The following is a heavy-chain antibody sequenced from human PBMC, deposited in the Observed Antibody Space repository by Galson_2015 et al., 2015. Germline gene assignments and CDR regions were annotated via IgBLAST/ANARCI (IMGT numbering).Heavy chain of an antibody. CDR1: GFTFDDYA. Sequence: SLRLSCAASGFTFDDYAMHWVRQAPGKGLEWVSGISWNSGSIGYADSVKGRFTISRDNAKNSLYLQMNSLRAEDTALYYCAKVSGIVVAVDAFDIWGQGTMVTVSS. D-gene: IGHD3-22*01. CDR2: ISWNSGSI. V-gene: IGHV3-9*01. J-gene: IGHJ3*02. CDR3: AKVSGIVVAVDAFDI.